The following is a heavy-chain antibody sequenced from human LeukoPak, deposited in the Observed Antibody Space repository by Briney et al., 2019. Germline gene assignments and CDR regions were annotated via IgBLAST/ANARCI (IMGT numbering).Heavy chain of an antibody. CDR2: THINGNI. CDR3: ARHIGTGWYWAFDI. CDR1: GGSISGFF. Sequence: SETLSLTCTVSGGSISGFFWSWIRQSPGKGLEWIGHTHINGNIRYNPSLNSRVSISLDTSKMQFSLMLDPATAADTAVYYCARHIGTGWYWAFDIWGQGTLVTVSS. J-gene: IGHJ3*02. V-gene: IGHV4-4*08. D-gene: IGHD6-19*01.